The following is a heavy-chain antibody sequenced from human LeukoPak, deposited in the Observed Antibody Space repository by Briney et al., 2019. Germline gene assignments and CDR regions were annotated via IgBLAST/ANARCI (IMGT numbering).Heavy chain of an antibody. CDR3: AKEIPNYDSSGYYYGGRGY. Sequence: GGSLRLSCAASGFTFSDYYMTWIRQAPGKGLEWVSSISSSGRTIYYADSVKGRFTISRDNSKNTLYLQMNSLRAEDTAVYYCAKEIPNYDSSGYYYGGRGYWGQGTLVTVSS. D-gene: IGHD3-22*01. V-gene: IGHV3-11*01. J-gene: IGHJ4*02. CDR2: ISSSGRTI. CDR1: GFTFSDYY.